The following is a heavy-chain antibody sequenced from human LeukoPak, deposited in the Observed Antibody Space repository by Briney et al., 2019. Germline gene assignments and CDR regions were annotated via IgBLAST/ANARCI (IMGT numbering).Heavy chain of an antibody. CDR1: GFTFSSYA. CDR2: ISGSGIST. CDR3: AKDRVTAAGDDAFDI. Sequence: EGSLRLSCAASGFTFSSYAMSWVRQAPGKGLEWVSGISGSGISTYYADSVKGRFTFSRDNSKNTLYLQMNSLRAEDTAVYFCAKDRVTAAGDDAFDIWGQGTIVTVSS. J-gene: IGHJ3*02. D-gene: IGHD6-13*01. V-gene: IGHV3-23*01.